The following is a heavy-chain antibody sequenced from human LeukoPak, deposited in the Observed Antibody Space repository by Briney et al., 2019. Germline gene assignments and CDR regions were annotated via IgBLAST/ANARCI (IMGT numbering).Heavy chain of an antibody. D-gene: IGHD3-16*02. CDR3: ARRGPGEVSLCYSDY. CDR2: INHSGST. J-gene: IGHJ4*02. CDR1: GGSFSGYY. V-gene: IGHV4-34*01. Sequence: PSETLSLTCAVYGGSFSGYYWSWIRQPPGKGLEWIGEINHSGSTNYNPSLKGRVTISVDTSKNQFSLKLSSVTAADTAVYYCARRGPGEVSLCYSDYWGQGTLVTVSS.